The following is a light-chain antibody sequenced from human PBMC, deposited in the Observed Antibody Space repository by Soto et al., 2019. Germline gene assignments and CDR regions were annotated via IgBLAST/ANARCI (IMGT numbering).Light chain of an antibody. CDR1: QSLLHSNGYNY. CDR3: MQALQART. Sequence: DVVMTQSPLSLPVTPGEPASISCRSSQSLLHSNGYNYLDWYLQKPGQSPQLLIYLGSNRASGVPDRCSGSGSGTDFTLKISRVEDEDVGVYYCMQALQARTFGQGTKLEIK. CDR2: LGS. J-gene: IGKJ2*01. V-gene: IGKV2-28*01.